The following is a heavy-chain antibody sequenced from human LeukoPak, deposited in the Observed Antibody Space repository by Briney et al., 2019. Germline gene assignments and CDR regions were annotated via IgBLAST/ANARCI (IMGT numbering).Heavy chain of an antibody. CDR3: ARGGSRAYTATVFDY. Sequence: GGPLRLSCAASGFTFNTYAMSWVRQAPGKGLEWVSGISGNGGSIYYADSVKGRFTISRDNSKNTLYLQMNSLRAEDTAVYYCARGGSRAYTATVFDYWGQGMLVTVSS. D-gene: IGHD5-18*01. J-gene: IGHJ4*02. CDR1: GFTFNTYA. V-gene: IGHV3-23*01. CDR2: ISGNGGSI.